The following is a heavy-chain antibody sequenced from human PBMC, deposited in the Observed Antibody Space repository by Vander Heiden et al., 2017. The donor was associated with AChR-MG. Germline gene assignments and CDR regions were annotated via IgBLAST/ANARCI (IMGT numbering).Heavy chain of an antibody. CDR3: AEVTGTLYMDV. Sequence: QLQLQESGPGLVKPSETLSLTCTVSGGSISSSSYYWGWSRQPPGKGLEWIGSIYYSGSTYYNPSLKSRVTISVDTSKNQFSLKLSSVTAADTAVYYCAEVTGTLYMDVWGKGTTVTVSS. CDR2: IYYSGST. V-gene: IGHV4-39*01. D-gene: IGHD1-7*01. J-gene: IGHJ6*03. CDR1: GGSISSSSYY.